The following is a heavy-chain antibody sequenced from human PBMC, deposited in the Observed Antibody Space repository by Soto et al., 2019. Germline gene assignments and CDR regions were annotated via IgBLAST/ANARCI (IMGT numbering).Heavy chain of an antibody. CDR1: GYSFTSYW. CDR2: IYPGDSDT. V-gene: IGHV5-51*01. D-gene: IGHD4-17*01. CDR3: ARHGYGDYVSFYYYYYMDV. Sequence: GESLKISCKVSGYSFTSYWIGWVRQMPGKGLEWMGIIYPGDSDTRYSPSFQGQVTISADKSISTAYLQWSSLKASDTAMYYCARHGYGDYVSFYYYYYMDVWGKGTTVTVSS. J-gene: IGHJ6*03.